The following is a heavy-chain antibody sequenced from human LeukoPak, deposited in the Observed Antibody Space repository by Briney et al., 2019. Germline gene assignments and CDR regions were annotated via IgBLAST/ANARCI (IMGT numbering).Heavy chain of an antibody. J-gene: IGHJ6*03. CDR2: MNPNSGNT. D-gene: IGHD2-2*01. Sequence: GASVKVSCKASGYTFTSYDINWVRQATGQGLEWMGWMNPNSGNTGYAQKFQGRVTMTRNTSISTDYMELSSLRSDDTAVYYCARAVYQLPSRYYYYYYMDVWGKGTTVTIS. V-gene: IGHV1-8*01. CDR1: GYTFTSYD. CDR3: ARAVYQLPSRYYYYYYMDV.